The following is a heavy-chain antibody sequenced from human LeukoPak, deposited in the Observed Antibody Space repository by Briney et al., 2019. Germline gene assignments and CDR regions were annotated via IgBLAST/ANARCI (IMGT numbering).Heavy chain of an antibody. CDR2: IKSKTDGGTT. V-gene: IGHV3-15*07. CDR1: GFTVSNAW. Sequence: GGSLRLSCATSGFTVSNAWMHWVRQAPGKGLEWVGRIKSKTDGGTTDYAAPVKGRFTISRDDSKNTLYLQMNSLKTEDTAVYYCTTAGIAVTGFDYWGQGTLVTVSS. D-gene: IGHD6-19*01. J-gene: IGHJ4*02. CDR3: TTAGIAVTGFDY.